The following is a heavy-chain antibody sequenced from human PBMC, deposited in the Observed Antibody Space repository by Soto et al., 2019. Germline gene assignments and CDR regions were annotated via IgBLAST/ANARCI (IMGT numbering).Heavy chain of an antibody. CDR2: ISWNSGSI. V-gene: IGHV3-9*01. CDR3: AKDRGGSYYYYYYYGMDV. J-gene: IGHJ6*02. Sequence: GGSLRLSCAASGFTFDDYAMHWVRQAPGKGLEWVSGISWNSGSIGYADSVKGRFTISRDNAKNSLYLQMNSLRAEDTALYYCAKDRGGSYYYYYYYGMDVWGQGTTVTVSS. CDR1: GFTFDDYA. D-gene: IGHD1-26*01.